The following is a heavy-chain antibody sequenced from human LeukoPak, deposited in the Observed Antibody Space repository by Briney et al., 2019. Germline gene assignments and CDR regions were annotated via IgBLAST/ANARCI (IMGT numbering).Heavy chain of an antibody. CDR3: ARDPYYGDYVV. V-gene: IGHV3-48*03. D-gene: IGHD4-17*01. J-gene: IGHJ4*02. CDR1: GFTFSSYE. Sequence: GGSLRLSCAASGFTFSSYEMNWVRQAPGKGLEWVSYISSSGSNIYYADSVKGRFTISRDNAKNSLYLQMNSLRAEDTAVYYCARDPYYGDYVVWGQGTLVTVSS. CDR2: ISSSGSNI.